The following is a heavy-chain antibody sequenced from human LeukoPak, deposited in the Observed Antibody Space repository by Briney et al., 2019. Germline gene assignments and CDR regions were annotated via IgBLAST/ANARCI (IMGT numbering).Heavy chain of an antibody. V-gene: IGHV1-3*01. D-gene: IGHD3-10*01. J-gene: IGHJ4*02. Sequence: GASVKVSCKASGYTFTSYAMHWVRQAPGQRLEWTGWINAGNGNTKYSQKFQGRVTITRDTSASTAYMELSSLRSEDTAVYYCARDWGSGSYYFDYWGQGTLVTVSS. CDR2: INAGNGNT. CDR3: ARDWGSGSYYFDY. CDR1: GYTFTSYA.